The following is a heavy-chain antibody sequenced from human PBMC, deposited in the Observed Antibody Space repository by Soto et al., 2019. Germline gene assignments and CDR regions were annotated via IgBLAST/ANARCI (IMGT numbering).Heavy chain of an antibody. J-gene: IGHJ3*02. D-gene: IGHD3-22*01. CDR2: ISAYNGNT. CDR3: AADVLTYSYDSSGYYFDGFDT. V-gene: IGHV1-18*01. Sequence: ASVKVSCKASGYTFTSYGISWVRQAPGQGLEWMGWISAYNGNTNYAQKLQGRVTMTTDTSTSTAYMELSSLRSDDSAVFYCAADVLTYSYDSSGYYFDGFDTWGQGTMVTVSS. CDR1: GYTFTSYG.